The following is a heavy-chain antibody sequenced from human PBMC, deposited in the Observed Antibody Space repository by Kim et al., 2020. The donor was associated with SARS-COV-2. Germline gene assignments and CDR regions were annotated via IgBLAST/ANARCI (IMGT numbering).Heavy chain of an antibody. V-gene: IGHV3-30*18. CDR2: ISYDGSNK. Sequence: GGSLRLSCAASGFTFSSYGMHWVRQAPGKGLEWVAVISYDGSNKYYADSVKGRFTISRDNSKNTLYLQMNSLRAEDTAVYYCAKDGGGTGDALNWGQGTLVTVSS. CDR1: GFTFSSYG. J-gene: IGHJ4*02. D-gene: IGHD7-27*01. CDR3: AKDGGGTGDALN.